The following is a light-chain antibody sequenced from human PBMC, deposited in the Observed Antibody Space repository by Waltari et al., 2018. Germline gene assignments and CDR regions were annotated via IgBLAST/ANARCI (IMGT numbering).Light chain of an antibody. CDR2: EVT. J-gene: IGLJ2*01. CDR3: SSYTSDATHVL. Sequence: QSALTQPASVSGSPGQSITMSCTGTSANIGTYALVSWYQQHPGKVPTLILYEVTKRPSEISDRCSGSKSGNTASLTIAGLLPEDEADYYCSSYTSDATHVLFGGGTKL. CDR1: SANIGTYAL. V-gene: IGLV2-23*02.